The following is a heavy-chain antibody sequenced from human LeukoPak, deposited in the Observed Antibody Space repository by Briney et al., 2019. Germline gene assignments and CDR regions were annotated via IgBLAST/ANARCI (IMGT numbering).Heavy chain of an antibody. J-gene: IGHJ5*02. Sequence: SETLSLTCTISGGSISTNDFYWHWVRQPPGKELEWIGTINFSGIAYYNPSLKSRVTISVDTSKNQFSLKLSSVTAADTAVYYCARWGMVRGVKSWFDPWGQGTLVTVSS. V-gene: IGHV4-39*01. CDR1: GGSISTNDFY. CDR2: INFSGIA. D-gene: IGHD3-10*01. CDR3: ARWGMVRGVKSWFDP.